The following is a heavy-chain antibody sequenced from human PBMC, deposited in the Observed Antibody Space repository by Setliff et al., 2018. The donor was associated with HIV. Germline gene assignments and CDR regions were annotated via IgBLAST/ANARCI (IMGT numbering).Heavy chain of an antibody. D-gene: IGHD3-10*01. CDR1: GASLQSYY. CDR3: ARSIHGGGSEPFDT. CDR2: IYYVGWS. Sequence: SETLSLTCSVSGASLQSYYWSWIQQPAGKGLQWIGRIYYVGWSKYNPSLEDRVTMSVDTSNNQFSLSLRSVTAADTAIYYCARSIHGGGSEPFDTWGQGILVTVSS. J-gene: IGHJ5*02. V-gene: IGHV4-4*07.